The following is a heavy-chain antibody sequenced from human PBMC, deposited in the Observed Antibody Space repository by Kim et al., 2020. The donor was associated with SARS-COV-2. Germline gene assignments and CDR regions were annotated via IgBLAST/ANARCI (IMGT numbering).Heavy chain of an antibody. CDR3: AKGTVTTSLFGFDY. V-gene: IGHV3-23*01. J-gene: IGHJ4*02. Sequence: ADSVKGRFTISRDNSKNTLYLQMNSLRAEDTAVYYCAKGTVTTSLFGFDYWGQGTLVTVSS. D-gene: IGHD4-17*01.